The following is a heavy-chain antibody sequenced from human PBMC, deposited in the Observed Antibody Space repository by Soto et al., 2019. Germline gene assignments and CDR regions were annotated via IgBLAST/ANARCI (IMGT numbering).Heavy chain of an antibody. CDR1: GYTFTSYA. Sequence: QVQLVQSEAEVKKPGASVKVSCKASGYTFTSYAMHWVRQAPGQRLEWMGWINAGNGNTKYSQKFQGRVTITRDTSASTAYMELSRLRSADTAVYYCAREGRWRRTFDYWGQGPLVTVSS. J-gene: IGHJ4*02. D-gene: IGHD2-21*02. V-gene: IGHV1-3*01. CDR3: AREGRWRRTFDY. CDR2: INAGNGNT.